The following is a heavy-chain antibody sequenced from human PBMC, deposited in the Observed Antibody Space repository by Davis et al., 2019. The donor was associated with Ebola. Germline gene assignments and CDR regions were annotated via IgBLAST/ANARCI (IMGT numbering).Heavy chain of an antibody. CDR2: IYPGDSDT. D-gene: IGHD3-22*01. J-gene: IGHJ4*02. V-gene: IGHV5-51*01. Sequence: GESLKISCEGSGFDFIRHWIGWVRQTPGKGLEWMGMIYPGDSDTRYSPFFQGQVTISADKSISTAYLQWSSLKASDTAMYYCARPSSGYEASFDYWGQGTLVTVSS. CDR1: GFDFIRHW. CDR3: ARPSSGYEASFDY.